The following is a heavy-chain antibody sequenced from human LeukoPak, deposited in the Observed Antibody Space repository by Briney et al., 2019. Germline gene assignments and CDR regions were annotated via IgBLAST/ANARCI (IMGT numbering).Heavy chain of an antibody. CDR3: AKYARGPLD. Sequence: GGSLRLSCAASGFTFSNYWMSWVRQAPGKGLECVDNIKQDGSEKNYVASVKGRFTTSRDNAKNSLYLQMNSLRAEDTAVYYCAKYARGPLDWGQGTLVTVSS. V-gene: IGHV3-7*01. D-gene: IGHD6-6*01. J-gene: IGHJ4*02. CDR1: GFTFSNYW. CDR2: IKQDGSEK.